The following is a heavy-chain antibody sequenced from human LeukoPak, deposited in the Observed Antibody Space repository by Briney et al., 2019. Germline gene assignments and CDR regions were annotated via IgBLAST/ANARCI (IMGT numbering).Heavy chain of an antibody. CDR3: AKDLGDYGDYDPPYYYYYGMDV. CDR1: GFTFSSYG. D-gene: IGHD4-17*01. V-gene: IGHV3-30*18. CDR2: ISYDGSNK. Sequence: GRSLRLSCAASGFTFSSYGMHWVRQAPGKGLEWVAVISYDGSNKYYADSEKGRFTISRDNSKNTLYLQMNSLRAEDTAVYYCAKDLGDYGDYDPPYYYYYGMDVWGQGTTVTVSS. J-gene: IGHJ6*02.